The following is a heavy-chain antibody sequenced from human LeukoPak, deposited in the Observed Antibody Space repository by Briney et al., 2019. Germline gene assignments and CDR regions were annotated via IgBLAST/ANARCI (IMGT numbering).Heavy chain of an antibody. CDR1: GGSISSGGYS. V-gene: IGHV4-30-2*01. CDR2: IYHSGST. Sequence: PSQTLSLTCAVSGGSISSGGYSWSWIRQPPGEGLEWIGYIYHSGSTYYNPSLKSRVTISVDRSKNQLSLKLSSVTAADTAVYYCARFAYGSGSYFDYWGQGTLVTVSS. J-gene: IGHJ4*02. CDR3: ARFAYGSGSYFDY. D-gene: IGHD3-10*01.